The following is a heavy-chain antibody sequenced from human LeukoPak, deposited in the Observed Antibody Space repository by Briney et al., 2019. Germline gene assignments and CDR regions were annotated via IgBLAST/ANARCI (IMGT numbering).Heavy chain of an antibody. J-gene: IGHJ5*02. V-gene: IGHV4-34*01. CDR3: ARATFGVVIMSWFDP. Sequence: SETLSLTCAVYGGSLSGYYWSWIRQPPGKGLEWIGEINHSGSTNYNPSLKSRVTISVDTSKNQFSLKLSSVTAADTAVYYCARATFGVVIMSWFDPWGQGTLVTVSS. CDR1: GGSLSGYY. CDR2: INHSGST. D-gene: IGHD3-3*01.